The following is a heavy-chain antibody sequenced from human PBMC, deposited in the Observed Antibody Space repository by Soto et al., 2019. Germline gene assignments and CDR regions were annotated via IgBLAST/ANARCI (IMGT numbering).Heavy chain of an antibody. V-gene: IGHV3-30*18. D-gene: IGHD3-22*01. J-gene: IGHJ4*02. CDR1: GFTFSSFG. CDR2: ISSGGGLK. Sequence: LRLSCAASGFTFSSFGMHWVRQAPGKGLEWVAVISSGGGLKYDADSVKGRFTISRDNSKNTLYLQMNSLRAEDTAIYYCAKETHSNGYGSYFDYWGQGVLVTVSS. CDR3: AKETHSNGYGSYFDY.